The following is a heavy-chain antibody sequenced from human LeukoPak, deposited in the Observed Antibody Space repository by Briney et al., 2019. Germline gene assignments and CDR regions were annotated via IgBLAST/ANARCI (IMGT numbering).Heavy chain of an antibody. D-gene: IGHD6-13*01. V-gene: IGHV3-53*01. CDR1: GFTVSSNY. CDR2: IYGGGST. J-gene: IGHJ4*02. CDR3: ARSDGIATAGPFDY. Sequence: GWSLRLSCGVSGFTVSSNYMSWVRQAPGKGLEWVSVIYGGGSTYYADSVKGRFTIYRDNSKNTLYLQMNTLRAEDTAVYYCARSDGIATAGPFDYWGQGTLVTVS.